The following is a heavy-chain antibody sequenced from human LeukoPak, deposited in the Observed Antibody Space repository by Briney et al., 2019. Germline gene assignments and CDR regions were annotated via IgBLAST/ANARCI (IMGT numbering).Heavy chain of an antibody. J-gene: IGHJ4*02. V-gene: IGHV1-46*01. CDR2: INPSGGST. Sequence: ASVKVSCKASGYTFTSYYMHWVRQAPGQGLEWMGIINPSGGSTSYARKFQGRVTMTRDTSTSTVYMELSSLRSEDTAVYYCARGGTVLRFLEWPPDYWGQGTLVTVSS. CDR1: GYTFTSYY. D-gene: IGHD3-3*01. CDR3: ARGGTVLRFLEWPPDY.